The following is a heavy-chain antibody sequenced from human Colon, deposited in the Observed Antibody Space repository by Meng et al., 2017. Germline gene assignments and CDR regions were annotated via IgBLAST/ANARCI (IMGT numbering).Heavy chain of an antibody. Sequence: GESLKISCAASGFTVSNNYMSWVRQAPGKGLEWVSVIYSGGSTYYADSVKGRFTISRDNSKNTLSLQMNSLRAEDTAAYYCARDGGAPARGYYQGDYWGQGTLVTVSS. D-gene: IGHD3-22*01. V-gene: IGHV3-66*01. CDR2: IYSGGST. CDR1: GFTVSNNY. J-gene: IGHJ4*02. CDR3: ARDGGAPARGYYQGDY.